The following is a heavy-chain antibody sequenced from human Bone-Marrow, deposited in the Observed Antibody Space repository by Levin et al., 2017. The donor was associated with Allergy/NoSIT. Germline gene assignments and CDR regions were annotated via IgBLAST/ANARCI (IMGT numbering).Heavy chain of an antibody. Sequence: GGSLRLSCAASGFTFSSYAMHWVRQAPGKGLEWVAVISYDGSNKYYADSVKGRFTISRDNSKNTLYLQMNSLRAEDTAVYYCARDGGPSVAGNSFNWFDPWGQGTLVTVSS. V-gene: IGHV3-30*04. D-gene: IGHD6-19*01. CDR3: ARDGGPSVAGNSFNWFDP. CDR2: ISYDGSNK. J-gene: IGHJ5*02. CDR1: GFTFSSYA.